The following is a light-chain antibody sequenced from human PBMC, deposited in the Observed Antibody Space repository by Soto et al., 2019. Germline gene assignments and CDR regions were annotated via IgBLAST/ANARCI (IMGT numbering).Light chain of an antibody. CDR1: QSVNSNY. CDR3: QQYGSSQFT. Sequence: EIVLMQSPGTLSLSPGEGATLPCMASQSVNSNYLAWYQQKTGQAPTVLIFDTSRRATGVPDRVSGSGSGTDFTLTISRLEPDDFAVYYCQQYGSSQFTFGPGTKVNIK. J-gene: IGKJ3*01. V-gene: IGKV3-20*01. CDR2: DTS.